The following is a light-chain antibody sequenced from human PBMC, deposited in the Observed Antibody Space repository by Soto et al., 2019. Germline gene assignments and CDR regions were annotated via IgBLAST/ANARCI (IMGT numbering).Light chain of an antibody. CDR2: GNS. CDR3: QSYDSRLSGYV. J-gene: IGLJ1*01. Sequence: QSVLAQPPSVSGAPGQRVTISCTVSSSNIGAGYDVNWYQQLPGAAPKLLIYGNSNRPSGVPDRFSGSKSGTSASLAITGLQAEDEADYYCQSYDSRLSGYVFGTGTKVTVL. V-gene: IGLV1-40*01. CDR1: SSNIGAGYD.